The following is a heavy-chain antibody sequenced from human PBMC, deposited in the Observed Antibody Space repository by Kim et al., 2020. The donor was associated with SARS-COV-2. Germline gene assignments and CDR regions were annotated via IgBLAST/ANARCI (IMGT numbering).Heavy chain of an antibody. V-gene: IGHV1-3*01. CDR3: ARDMNPTVYDY. D-gene: IGHD4-4*01. J-gene: IGHJ4*02. CDR2: KT. Sequence: KTRYSKKFQGKVTISRDTSANTAYMELNSLTTEDTAFYYCARDMNPTVYDYWGQGTLVTVSS.